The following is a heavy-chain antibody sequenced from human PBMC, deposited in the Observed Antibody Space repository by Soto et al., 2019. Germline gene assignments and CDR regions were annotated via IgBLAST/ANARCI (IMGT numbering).Heavy chain of an antibody. J-gene: IGHJ4*02. Sequence: ASVKVSCKASGYSFSDYSINWVRQAPGQGLEWMGWMNPKSGHTAHAQKIQGRVTLTRDTSINTVYMELSSLTSGDTAVYFCARRIPDGKFDSGGQGTQVPASS. D-gene: IGHD1-1*01. CDR2: MNPKSGHT. CDR1: GYSFSDYS. CDR3: ARRIPDGKFDS. V-gene: IGHV1-8*01.